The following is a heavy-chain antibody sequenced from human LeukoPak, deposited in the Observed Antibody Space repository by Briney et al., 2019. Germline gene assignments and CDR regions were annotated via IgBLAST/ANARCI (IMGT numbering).Heavy chain of an antibody. V-gene: IGHV5-51*01. CDR3: ARPRYSSSWEYFFDY. CDR2: IYPGDSDT. J-gene: IGHJ4*02. Sequence: GESLKISCKGSGYSFTSYWIGWVRQMPGKGLEWMGIIYPGDSDTRYSPSFQGQVTISADKSISTAYLQWSSLKASDTAMYYCARPRYSSSWEYFFDYWGQGTLVTVSS. D-gene: IGHD6-13*01. CDR1: GYSFTSYW.